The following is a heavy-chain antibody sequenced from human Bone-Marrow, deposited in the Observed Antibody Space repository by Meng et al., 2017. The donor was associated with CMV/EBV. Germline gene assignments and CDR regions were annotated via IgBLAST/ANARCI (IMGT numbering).Heavy chain of an antibody. J-gene: IGHJ5*02. CDR2: ISYDGSNK. CDR1: GFTFSSYA. Sequence: GESLKISCAASGFTFSSYAMHWVRQAPGKGLEWVAVISYDGSNKYYADSVKGRFTISRDNSKNTLYLQMNSLRAEDTAVYYCARQRPLYSSSKVGWFDPWGQGTLVTVSS. D-gene: IGHD6-13*01. V-gene: IGHV3-30*04. CDR3: ARQRPLYSSSKVGWFDP.